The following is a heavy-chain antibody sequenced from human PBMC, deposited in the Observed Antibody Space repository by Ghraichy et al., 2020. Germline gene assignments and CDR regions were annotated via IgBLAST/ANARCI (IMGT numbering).Heavy chain of an antibody. Sequence: GGSLRLSCAASGFTFSSYWMHWVRQAPGKGLVWVSRINSDGSSTSYADSVKGRFTISRDNAKNTLYLQMNSLRAEDTAVYYCARPPYCTNGVCKDNWFDPWGQGTLVTVSS. CDR2: INSDGSST. J-gene: IGHJ5*02. CDR3: ARPPYCTNGVCKDNWFDP. CDR1: GFTFSSYW. D-gene: IGHD2-8*01. V-gene: IGHV3-74*01.